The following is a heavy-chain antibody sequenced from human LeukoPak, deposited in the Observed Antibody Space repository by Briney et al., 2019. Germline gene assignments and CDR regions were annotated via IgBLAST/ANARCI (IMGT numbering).Heavy chain of an antibody. V-gene: IGHV3-30*18. CDR1: GFTFCSYG. CDR3: AKDGGLYSSDWCEY. Sequence: RSGRSLRLSCAASGFTFCSYGMHWVRQAPGKGLEWVAVISYDGSNKYYADSVKGRFTISRDNSKNTLYLQMNSLRAEDTAVYYCAKDGGLYSSDWCEYWGQGTLVTVSS. CDR2: ISYDGSNK. D-gene: IGHD6-19*01. J-gene: IGHJ4*02.